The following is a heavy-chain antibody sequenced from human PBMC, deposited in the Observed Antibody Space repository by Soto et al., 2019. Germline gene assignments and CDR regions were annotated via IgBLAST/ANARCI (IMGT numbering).Heavy chain of an antibody. J-gene: IGHJ6*02. CDR2: ISCSGGST. Sequence: WGSLRLSCAASGFTFSSYAMSWVRQAPGKGLEWVSAISCSGGSTYYADSVKVRFTISRDNSNNTLYLQMNSLRAEDTAVYYCAKDALNSRTILGVVIXWGQVTTFTVS. D-gene: IGHD3-3*01. CDR3: AKDALNSRTILGVVIX. V-gene: IGHV3-23*01. CDR1: GFTFSSYA.